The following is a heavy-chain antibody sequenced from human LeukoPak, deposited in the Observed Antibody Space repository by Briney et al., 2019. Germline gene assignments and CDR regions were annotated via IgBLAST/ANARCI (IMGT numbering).Heavy chain of an antibody. CDR3: ARVDCGGDCYSADY. CDR2: IIPIFGTA. CDR1: GGTFSSYA. J-gene: IGHJ4*02. V-gene: IGHV1-69*05. D-gene: IGHD2-21*02. Sequence: ASVKVSCKASGGTFSSYAISWVRQAPGQGLEWMGRIIPIFGTANYAQKFQGRVTITTDESTSTAYMELSSLRSEDTAVYYCARVDCGGDCYSADYWGQGTLVTVSS.